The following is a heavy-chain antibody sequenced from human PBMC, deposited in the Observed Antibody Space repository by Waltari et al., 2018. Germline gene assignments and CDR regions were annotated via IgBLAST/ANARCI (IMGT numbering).Heavy chain of an antibody. D-gene: IGHD2-2*02. Sequence: EVQLLESGGGLVQPGGSLRLSCAASGFTFSSYDMSWVRQAPGKGLVGVEGGSGGGGSTYCADSMKGRFTISRDNSKNTLYLLVNSLRAEDTAVYYCARYCSSSSCYIRYGMDVWGQGTTVTVSS. J-gene: IGHJ6*02. CDR1: GFTFSSYD. CDR2: GSGGGGST. V-gene: IGHV3-23*01. CDR3: ARYCSSSSCYIRYGMDV.